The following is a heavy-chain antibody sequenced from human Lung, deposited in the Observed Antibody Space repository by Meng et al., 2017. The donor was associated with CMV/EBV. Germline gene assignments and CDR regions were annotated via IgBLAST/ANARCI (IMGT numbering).Heavy chain of an antibody. CDR2: MNPNSGNT. Sequence: SGYTFTSDTINWVRQATGQGLEWMGWMNPNSGNTAYAPKFQGRLTMTRNTSINTAYMDLSSLRSEDTAIYYCTRGRGSTHKGNWFDPWGQGTLVTVSS. J-gene: IGHJ5*02. V-gene: IGHV1-8*01. CDR1: GYTFTSDT. D-gene: IGHD3-10*01. CDR3: TRGRGSTHKGNWFDP.